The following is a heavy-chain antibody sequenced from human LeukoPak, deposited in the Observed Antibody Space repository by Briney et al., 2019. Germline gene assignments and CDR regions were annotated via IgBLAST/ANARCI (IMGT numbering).Heavy chain of an antibody. V-gene: IGHV3-33*01. D-gene: IGHD1-26*01. CDR2: TWFDGSNE. J-gene: IGHJ3*01. CDR3: TRGAIVGARATRAFDF. Sequence: PGGSLRLSCVASGFTFSSYGMHWVRQAPGQGLEWVAITWFDGSNENYADSVKGRLTISRDNSKNTLYLQMNSLRVEDTALYSCTRGAIVGARATRAFDFWGQGTMVTVSS. CDR1: GFTFSSYG.